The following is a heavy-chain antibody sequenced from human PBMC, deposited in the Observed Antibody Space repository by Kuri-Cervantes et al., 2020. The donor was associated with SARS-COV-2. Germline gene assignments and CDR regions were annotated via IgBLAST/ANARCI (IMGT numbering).Heavy chain of an antibody. J-gene: IGHJ4*02. CDR2: ISGYNGNT. V-gene: IGHV1-18*01. CDR1: GYTFTNYG. D-gene: IGHD2/OR15-2a*01. Sequence: ASVKVSCKASGYTFTNYGITWVRQAPGQGLEWMGWISGYNGNTKFAQKFQGRVSMTSDASTTTVYMELSSLRSEDTAVYYCARDHTWDWGPGTLVTVSS. CDR3: ARDHTWD.